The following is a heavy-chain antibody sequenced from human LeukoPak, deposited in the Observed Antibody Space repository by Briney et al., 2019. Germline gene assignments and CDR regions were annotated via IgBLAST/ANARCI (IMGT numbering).Heavy chain of an antibody. V-gene: IGHV3-21*01. D-gene: IGHD4-17*01. CDR1: GFTFSSYS. J-gene: IGHJ4*02. Sequence: TGGSLRLSCAASGFTFSSYSMNWVRQAPGKGLEWVSSISSSSSYIYYADPVKGRFTISRDNAKNSLYLQMNSLRAEDTAVYYCARGFNDYGDYFLVYWGQGTLVTVSS. CDR2: ISSSSSYI. CDR3: ARGFNDYGDYFLVY.